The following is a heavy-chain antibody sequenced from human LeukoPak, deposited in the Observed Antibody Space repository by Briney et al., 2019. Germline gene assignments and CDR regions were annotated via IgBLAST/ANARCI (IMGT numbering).Heavy chain of an antibody. CDR1: GGSISSSSYY. CDR3: ARTRGSGTLDY. CDR2: IYYIGST. V-gene: IGHV4-61*05. Sequence: SETLSLTCTVSGGSISSSSYYWGWIRQPPGKGLEWIGYIYYIGSTNYNPSLKSRVTISVDTSKNQFSLKLSSVTVADTAVYYCARTRGSGTLDYWGQGTLVTVSS. D-gene: IGHD3-3*01. J-gene: IGHJ4*02.